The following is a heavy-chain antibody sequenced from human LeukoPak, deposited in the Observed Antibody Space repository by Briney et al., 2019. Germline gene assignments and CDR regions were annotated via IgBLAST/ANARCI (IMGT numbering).Heavy chain of an antibody. V-gene: IGHV3-7*01. Sequence: GGSLRLSCAASEFTFSNYWMNWLRQAPGKGLEWVANIKEDGSEKHYVDSVKGRFTISRDNAKNSLYLQMNSLRAEDTAAYYCARSFRVQVWSDFDSWGQGTLITVSS. CDR2: IKEDGSEK. CDR3: ARSFRVQVWSDFDS. J-gene: IGHJ4*02. CDR1: EFTFSNYW. D-gene: IGHD5-18*01.